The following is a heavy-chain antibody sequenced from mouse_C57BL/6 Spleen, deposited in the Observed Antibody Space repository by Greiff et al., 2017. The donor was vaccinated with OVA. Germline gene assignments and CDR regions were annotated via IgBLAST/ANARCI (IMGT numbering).Heavy chain of an antibody. CDR1: GFTFSDYG. V-gene: IGHV5-17*01. Sequence: EVKLVESGGGLVKPGGSLKLSCAASGFTFSDYGMHWVRQAPEKGLEWVAYISRGSSTIYYADNVKGRFTFSRDTAKNTLFLQMTSLRSEDTAMYDCESAALYGSSYVDDWGTGTTVTVSS. CDR3: ESAALYGSSYVDD. J-gene: IGHJ1*03. D-gene: IGHD1-1*01. CDR2: ISRGSSTI.